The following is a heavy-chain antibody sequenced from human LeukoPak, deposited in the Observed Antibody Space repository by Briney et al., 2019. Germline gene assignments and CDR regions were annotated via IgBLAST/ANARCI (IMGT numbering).Heavy chain of an antibody. Sequence: SVKVSCKASGGTFSSYAISWVRQAPGQGLEWMGGIIPIYCTANYAQKFQGRVTITTDESTSTAYMELSSLRSEDTAVYYCARGRGKVGATKLGYYYYYMDVWGKGTTVTVSS. CDR2: IIPIYCTA. CDR3: ARGRGKVGATKLGYYYYYMDV. J-gene: IGHJ6*03. V-gene: IGHV1-69*05. CDR1: GGTFSSYA. D-gene: IGHD1-26*01.